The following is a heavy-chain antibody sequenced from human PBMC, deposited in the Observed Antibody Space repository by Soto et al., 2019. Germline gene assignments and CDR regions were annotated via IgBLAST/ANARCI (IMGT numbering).Heavy chain of an antibody. J-gene: IGHJ6*02. CDR2: IYYSGST. D-gene: IGHD1-26*01. CDR1: GGSISSGGYY. Sequence: SETLSLTCTVSGGSISSGGYYWSWIRQHPGKGLEWIGYIYYSGSTYYNPSLKSRVTISEDTSKNQFSLKLSSVTAADTAVYYCARVRGSYYGYGMDVWGQGTTVTVSS. V-gene: IGHV4-31*03. CDR3: ARVRGSYYGYGMDV.